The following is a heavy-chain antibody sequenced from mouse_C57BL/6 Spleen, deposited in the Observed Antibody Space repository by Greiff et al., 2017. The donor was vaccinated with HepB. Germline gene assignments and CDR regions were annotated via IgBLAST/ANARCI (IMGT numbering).Heavy chain of an antibody. CDR2: ISYDGSN. J-gene: IGHJ1*03. CDR1: GYSITSGYY. D-gene: IGHD2-4*01. Sequence: DVQLQESGPGLVKPSQSLSLTCSVTGYSITSGYYWNWIRQFPGNKLEWMGYISYDGSNNYNPSLKNRISITRDTSKNQFFLKLNSVTTEDTATYYCALYDYDEDWYFDGWGTGTTVTVSS. V-gene: IGHV3-6*01. CDR3: ALYDYDEDWYFDG.